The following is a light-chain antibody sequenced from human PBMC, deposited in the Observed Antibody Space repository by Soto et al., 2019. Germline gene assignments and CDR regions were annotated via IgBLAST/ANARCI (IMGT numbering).Light chain of an antibody. CDR2: DVS. Sequence: QSVLTQTASVSGSPGQSITISCTGTSSDDGGYNYVSWYQQHPGKAPKLMIYDVSNRPSGVSNRFSGSKSGNTASLTISGLQAVDEADYYCSSYTSSSTPYVFGTGTKVTVL. V-gene: IGLV2-14*01. CDR1: SSDDGGYNY. CDR3: SSYTSSSTPYV. J-gene: IGLJ1*01.